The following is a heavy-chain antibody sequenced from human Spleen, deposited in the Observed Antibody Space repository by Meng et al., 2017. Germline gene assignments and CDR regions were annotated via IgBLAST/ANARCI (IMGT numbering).Heavy chain of an antibody. J-gene: IGHJ3*02. Sequence: GESLKISCAASGFTFSSYAMSWVRQAPGKGLEWVSAISGSGGSTYYADSVKGRFTISRDNSKNTLYLQMNSLRAEDTAVYCCAKYDSSGYYFVGRDAFDIWGQGTMVTVSS. CDR1: GFTFSSYA. CDR3: AKYDSSGYYFVGRDAFDI. V-gene: IGHV3-23*01. CDR2: ISGSGGST. D-gene: IGHD3-22*01.